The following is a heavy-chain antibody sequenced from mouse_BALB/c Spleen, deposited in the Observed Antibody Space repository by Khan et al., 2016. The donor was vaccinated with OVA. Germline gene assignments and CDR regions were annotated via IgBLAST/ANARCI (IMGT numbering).Heavy chain of an antibody. V-gene: IGHV1S135*01. CDR2: IDPFNGGT. D-gene: IGHD2-13*01. CDR3: TRMGTTGWFAY. J-gene: IGHJ3*01. Sequence: VQLKESGPELMKPGASVKISCTASGYSFTNYYIHWVKQSHGQSLEWIGYIDPFNGGTNYNQKFKGTATLTVDKSSSTAYMHLSSLTYEDSAVYYCTRMGTTGWFAYWGEGTLVTVSA. CDR1: GYSFTNYY.